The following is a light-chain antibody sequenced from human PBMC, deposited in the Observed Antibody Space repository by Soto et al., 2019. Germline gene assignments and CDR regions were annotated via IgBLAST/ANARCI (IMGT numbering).Light chain of an antibody. CDR2: GAS. J-gene: IGKJ4*01. V-gene: IGKV3-15*01. CDR1: QSVXXX. Sequence: EIVMTQSPATLSVSPGERATLSCRASQSVXXXXAWYQQIPGQDTTLLIYGASTRATGIPARFSGSGSGTXFXXXXXXXXXXXFAVYYCQXXNTWSPLTFGGGTKVETK. CDR3: QXXNTWSPLT.